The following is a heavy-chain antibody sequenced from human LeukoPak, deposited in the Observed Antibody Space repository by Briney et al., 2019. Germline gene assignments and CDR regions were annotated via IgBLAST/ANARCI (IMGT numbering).Heavy chain of an antibody. V-gene: IGHV4-61*01. CDR2: NYYSGST. J-gene: IGHJ5*02. D-gene: IGHD5-12*01. CDR1: GGSVSSGNYY. CDR3: ARHGRIVATTNNWFDP. Sequence: SETLSLTCTVSGGSVSSGNYYWTWIRQPPGKGLEWIGHNYYSGSTNYNPSLKSRVTISVDTSKNQFSLKLSSVTAADTAVYYCARHGRIVATTNNWFDPWGQGTLVTVSS.